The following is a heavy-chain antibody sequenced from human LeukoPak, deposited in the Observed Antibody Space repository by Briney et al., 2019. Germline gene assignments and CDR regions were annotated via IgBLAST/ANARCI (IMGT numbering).Heavy chain of an antibody. J-gene: IGHJ5*02. D-gene: IGHD3-22*01. Sequence: ASVKVSCKASGYTFTSYYMHWVRQAPGQGLEWMGIINPSGGSTSYAQKFQGRVTMTRDTSTSTVYMELSSLRSEDTAVYYCARGLWEGDSSGYYHSWFDPRGQGTLVTVSS. CDR3: ARGLWEGDSSGYYHSWFDP. CDR2: INPSGGST. CDR1: GYTFTSYY. V-gene: IGHV1-46*01.